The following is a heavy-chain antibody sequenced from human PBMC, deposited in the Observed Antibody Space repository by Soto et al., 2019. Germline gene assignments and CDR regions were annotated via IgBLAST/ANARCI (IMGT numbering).Heavy chain of an antibody. J-gene: IGHJ4*02. CDR2: ISSSSGSI. V-gene: IGHV3-48*02. CDR3: ARQLWDYFSAGFDY. CDR1: GFTFSSYS. D-gene: IGHD5-18*01. Sequence: EVQLVESGGGLVQTGGSLRLSCEASGFTFSSYSMNWVRQAPGKGLEWVSYISSSSGSIYYADSLKGRFTISRDNAKHSLYLHLTGLRDVDTAVSYCARQLWDYFSAGFDYWGQGTLVTVSS.